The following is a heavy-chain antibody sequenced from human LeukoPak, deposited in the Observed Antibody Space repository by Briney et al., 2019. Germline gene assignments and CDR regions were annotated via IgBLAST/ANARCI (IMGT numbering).Heavy chain of an antibody. J-gene: IGHJ5*02. CDR2: IRYDGSNK. D-gene: IGHD2-15*01. Sequence: PGRSLRLSCAASGFTFSSYGMHWVRQAPGKGLEWVAVIRYDGSNKYYADSVKGRFTISRDNSKNTLYLQMNSLRAEDTAVYYCAKAVGEDIVVVVAATFNWFDPWGQGTLVTVSS. CDR1: GFTFSSYG. CDR3: AKAVGEDIVVVVAATFNWFDP. V-gene: IGHV3-33*06.